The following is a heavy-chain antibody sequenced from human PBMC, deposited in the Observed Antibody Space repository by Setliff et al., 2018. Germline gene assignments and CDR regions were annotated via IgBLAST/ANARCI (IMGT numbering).Heavy chain of an antibody. Sequence: PGGSLRLSCAASGLTLSVYNMHWVRQAPGKGLEWVAVIWYDGSNKYYADSVKGRFTFSRDNSKNTVYLQMNSLRAEDTAVYYCVMWSGALGPYWGQGTLVTVSS. CDR1: GLTLSVYN. CDR3: VMWSGALGPY. CDR2: IWYDGSNK. V-gene: IGHV3-33*08. J-gene: IGHJ4*02. D-gene: IGHD3-10*01.